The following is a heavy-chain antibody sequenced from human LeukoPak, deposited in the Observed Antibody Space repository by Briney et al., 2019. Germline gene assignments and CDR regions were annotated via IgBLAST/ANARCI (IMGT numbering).Heavy chain of an antibody. CDR3: ARASDSSGYHPFDY. CDR1: GFTFSSYS. D-gene: IGHD3-22*01. Sequence: GGSLRLSCAASGFTFSSYSMNWVRQAPGKGLEWVSSISSSSSYIYYADSVKGRFTISRDNAKNSLYLQMNSLRAEDTAVYYCARASDSSGYHPFDYWGQGTLVTVSS. V-gene: IGHV3-21*01. J-gene: IGHJ4*02. CDR2: ISSSSSYI.